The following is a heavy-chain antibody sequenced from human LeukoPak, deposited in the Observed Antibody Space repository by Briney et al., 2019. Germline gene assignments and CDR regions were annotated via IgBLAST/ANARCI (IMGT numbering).Heavy chain of an antibody. CDR2: ISYDGSNK. V-gene: IGHV3-30*18. J-gene: IGHJ4*02. D-gene: IGHD6-6*01. CDR1: GFTFSSYG. Sequence: GSLRLSCAASGFTFSSYGMHWVRQAPGKGLEWVAVISYDGSNKYYADSVKGRFTISRDNSKNTLYLQMNSLRAEDTAVYYCAKDASFIAARGSEGFDYWGQGTLVTVSS. CDR3: AKDASFIAARGSEGFDY.